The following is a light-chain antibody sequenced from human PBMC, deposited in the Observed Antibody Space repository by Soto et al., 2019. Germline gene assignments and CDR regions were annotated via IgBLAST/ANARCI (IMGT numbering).Light chain of an antibody. V-gene: IGKV3-20*01. CDR2: DAS. CDR3: QQYGSSGT. Sequence: EIVLTQSPGTLSLSPGERATLSCRASQSVRNGYLAWYQQKVGQAPRLLIYDASSRATGIPDRFSGSGSGTDFTLTISRLEPEDFAVYYCQQYGSSGTFGQGTKVDIK. CDR1: QSVRNGY. J-gene: IGKJ1*01.